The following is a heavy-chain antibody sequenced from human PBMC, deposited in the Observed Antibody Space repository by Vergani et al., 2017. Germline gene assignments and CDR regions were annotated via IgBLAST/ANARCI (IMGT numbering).Heavy chain of an antibody. Sequence: QVQLQESGPGLVKPSETLSLTCTVSGYSISSGYYWGWIRQPPGKGLEWIGSFSKGGTTSLHPSVKSRVAISSDTAKNRFSLKLTSVSAADPAVYYCARSSCGGDCYEFDYWGQGILVTVSS. D-gene: IGHD2-21*02. CDR3: ARSSCGGDCYEFDY. CDR2: FSKGGTT. V-gene: IGHV4-38-2*02. J-gene: IGHJ4*02. CDR1: GYSISSGYY.